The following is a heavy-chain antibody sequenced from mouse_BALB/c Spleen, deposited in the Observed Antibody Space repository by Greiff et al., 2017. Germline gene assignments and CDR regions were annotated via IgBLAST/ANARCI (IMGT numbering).Heavy chain of an antibody. V-gene: IGHV1-80*01. CDR2: IYPGDGDT. D-gene: IGHD3-1*01. J-gene: IGHJ2*01. CDR3: ARSGYGGGFDY. CDR1: GYAFSSYW. Sequence: QVQLQQSGAELVRPGSSVKISCKASGYAFSSYWMNWVKQRPGQGLEWIGQIYPGDGDTNYNGKFKGKATLTADKSSSTAYMQLSSLTSEDSAVYFCARSGYGGGFDYWGQGTTLTVSS.